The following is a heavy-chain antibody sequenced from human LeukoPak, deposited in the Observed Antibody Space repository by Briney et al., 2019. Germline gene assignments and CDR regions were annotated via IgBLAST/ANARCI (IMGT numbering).Heavy chain of an antibody. J-gene: IGHJ4*02. CDR2: IDPSGGST. CDR3: ARYYYFDY. V-gene: IGHV1-46*01. Sequence: ASVKVSCKASGYTFTSYYINWVRQAPGLRLEWMGVIDPSGGSTTYAQRFQGRVTMTRDTSSSTVYMELSSLRSEDTAVYYCARYYYFDYWGQGTRVTVSS. CDR1: GYTFTSYY.